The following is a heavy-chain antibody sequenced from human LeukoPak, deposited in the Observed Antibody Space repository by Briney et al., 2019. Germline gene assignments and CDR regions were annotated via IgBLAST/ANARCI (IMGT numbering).Heavy chain of an antibody. CDR1: GYTLTELS. CDR2: FDPEDGET. Sequence: ASVKVSCKVSGYTLTELSMHWVRQAPGKGLEWMGGFDPEDGETIYAQKFQGRVTMTEDTSTDTAYMELSSLRSEDTAVYYCATGRSLGYCSGGSCYSGGFYPDYWGQGTLVTVSS. CDR3: ATGRSLGYCSGGSCYSGGFYPDY. J-gene: IGHJ4*02. D-gene: IGHD2-15*01. V-gene: IGHV1-24*01.